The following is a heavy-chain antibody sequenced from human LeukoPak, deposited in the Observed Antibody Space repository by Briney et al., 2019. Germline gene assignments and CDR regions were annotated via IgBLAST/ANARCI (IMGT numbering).Heavy chain of an antibody. CDR2: ISSSSSYI. Sequence: GGSLRLSCAASGLTFSSYSMNWVRQAPGKGLEWVSSISSSSSYIYYADSVKGRFTISRDNAKNSLYLQMNSLRAEDTAVYYCARTVVVVAATLFDYWGQGTLVTVSS. CDR3: ARTVVVVAATLFDY. J-gene: IGHJ4*02. V-gene: IGHV3-21*01. CDR1: GLTFSSYS. D-gene: IGHD2-15*01.